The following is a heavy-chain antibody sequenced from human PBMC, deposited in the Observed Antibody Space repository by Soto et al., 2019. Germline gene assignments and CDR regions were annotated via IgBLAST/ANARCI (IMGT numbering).Heavy chain of an antibody. CDR3: ARDLRDYVSFRFDP. J-gene: IGHJ5*02. V-gene: IGHV3-21*01. D-gene: IGHD3-16*01. CDR2: ISRSSSYI. CDR1: GFTFSSYS. Sequence: EVQLVESGGGLVKPGGSLRLSCAASGFTFSSYSMNWVRQAPGKGLEWVSSISRSSSYIYYADSVKGRFTISRDNAKNSLYLQMNSVRAEDTAVYYCARDLRDYVSFRFDPWGQGTLVTVSS.